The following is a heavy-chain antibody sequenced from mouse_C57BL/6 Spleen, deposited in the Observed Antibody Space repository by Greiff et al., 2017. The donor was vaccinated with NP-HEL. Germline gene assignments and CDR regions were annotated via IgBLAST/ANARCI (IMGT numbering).Heavy chain of an antibody. V-gene: IGHV1-50*01. J-gene: IGHJ2*01. CDR3: ASHYGSSPLFDY. CDR2: IDPSDSYT. D-gene: IGHD1-1*01. CDR1: GSTFTSSW. Sequence: QAQLQQPGAELVKPGASVKLSCKASGSTFTSSWMQWVKQRPGQGLEWIGEIDPSDSYTNYNQKFKGKATLTVDQSSSTAYMQLSSLTSEDSAVYYCASHYGSSPLFDYWGQGTTLTVSS.